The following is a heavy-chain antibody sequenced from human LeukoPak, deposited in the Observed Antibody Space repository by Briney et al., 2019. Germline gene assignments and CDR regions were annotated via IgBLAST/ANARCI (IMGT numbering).Heavy chain of an antibody. CDR1: GGSFSGYY. J-gene: IGHJ2*01. CDR2: INHSGST. CDR3: ARDVNWYFDL. V-gene: IGHV4-34*01. Sequence: SEPLSLTCAVYGGSFSGYYWSWIRPPPGKGLEWIGEINHSGSTNYNPSLKSRVTISLDTSKNQFSLKLGSVTAADTAVYYCARDVNWYFDLWGRGTLVTVSS.